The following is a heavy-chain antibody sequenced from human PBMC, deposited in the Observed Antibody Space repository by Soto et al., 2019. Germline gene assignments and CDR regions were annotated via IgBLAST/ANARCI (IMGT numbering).Heavy chain of an antibody. CDR3: XXXXXXXXXXXXXNXIQFDY. Sequence: QVQLVESGGGVVQPGRSLRLSCAASGFTFSSYGMHWVRQAPGKGLEWVAVIWYDGSNKYYADSVKGRFTISRDNSKXTLXLQXXXXXXXXXXXXXXXXXXXXXXXXXXXNXIQFDYWGQGTLVTVSS. J-gene: IGHJ4*02. V-gene: IGHV3-33*01. CDR1: GFTFSSYG. CDR2: IWYDGSNK.